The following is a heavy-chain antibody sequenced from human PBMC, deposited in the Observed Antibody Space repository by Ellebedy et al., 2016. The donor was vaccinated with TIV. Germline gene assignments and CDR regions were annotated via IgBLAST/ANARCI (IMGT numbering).Heavy chain of an antibody. V-gene: IGHV1-18*04. D-gene: IGHD3-22*01. CDR3: ASRLYYYDSSGPPKGGVAFDY. J-gene: IGHJ4*02. CDR1: GYTFTGYY. Sequence: ASVKVSCXASGYTFTGYYMHWVRQAPGQGLEWMGWISAYNGNTNYAQKLQGRVTMTTDTSTSTAYMELRSLRSDDTAVYYCASRLYYYDSSGPPKGGVAFDYWGQGTLVTVSS. CDR2: ISAYNGNT.